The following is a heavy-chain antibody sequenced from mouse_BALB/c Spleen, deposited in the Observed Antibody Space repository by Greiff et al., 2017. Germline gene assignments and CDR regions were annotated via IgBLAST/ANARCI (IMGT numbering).Heavy chain of an antibody. J-gene: IGHJ2*01. CDR3: ARDDYYGSRRRYYFDY. Sequence: EVHLVESGGGLVQPGGSLKLSCAASGFTFSSYGMSWVRQTPDKRLELVATINSNGGSTYYPDSVKGRFTISRDNAKNTLYLQMSSLKSEDTAMYYCARDDYYGSRRRYYFDYWGQGTTLTVSS. CDR1: GFTFSSYG. CDR2: INSNGGST. V-gene: IGHV5-6-3*01. D-gene: IGHD1-1*01.